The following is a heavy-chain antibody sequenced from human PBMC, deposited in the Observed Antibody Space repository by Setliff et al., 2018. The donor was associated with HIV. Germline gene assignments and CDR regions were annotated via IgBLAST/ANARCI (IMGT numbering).Heavy chain of an antibody. D-gene: IGHD3-9*01. J-gene: IGHJ6*03. CDR1: GDSIISDSYY. CDR2: VFYSGAT. Sequence: PSETLSLTCSVSGDSIISDSYYWDWIRQSPGKGLEWIGSVFYSGATYFNPSLESRLIMSVDTSKNQFSLKLTSVTAADTAVYYCARHPRHYNILTGYRYYYMDVWGKGTTVTVSS. V-gene: IGHV4-39*01. CDR3: ARHPRHYNILTGYRYYYMDV.